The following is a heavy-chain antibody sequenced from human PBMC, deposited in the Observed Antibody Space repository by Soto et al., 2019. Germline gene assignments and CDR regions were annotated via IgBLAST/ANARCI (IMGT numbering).Heavy chain of an antibody. D-gene: IGHD3-9*01. CDR1: GFTFSGYS. CDR2: ISSGSKTI. Sequence: GSLRLSCAASGFTFSGYSVNWVRQAPGKGLEWVSYISSGSKTIYYAESVKGRFTVSRDNARNSQYLQMNSLRDEDTAVYYCAREDILGVRSFDYWGQGTLVTVSS. V-gene: IGHV3-48*02. J-gene: IGHJ4*02. CDR3: AREDILGVRSFDY.